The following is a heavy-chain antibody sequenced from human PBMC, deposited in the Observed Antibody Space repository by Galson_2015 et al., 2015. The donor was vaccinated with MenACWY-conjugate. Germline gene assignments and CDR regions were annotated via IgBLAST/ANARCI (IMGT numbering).Heavy chain of an antibody. CDR1: GGSITGGPW. CDR2: TYHSGRT. D-gene: IGHD7-27*01. V-gene: IGHV4-4*01. CDR3: ARSWGYFDI. J-gene: IGHJ2*01. Sequence: ETLSLTCGVSGGSITGGPWWTWVRQPPGKGLEWIGETYHSGRTNYDPSLKSRVTISVDKSKNQFSLNLISVTAADTAMYFCARSWGYFDIWGRGTLVTVSS.